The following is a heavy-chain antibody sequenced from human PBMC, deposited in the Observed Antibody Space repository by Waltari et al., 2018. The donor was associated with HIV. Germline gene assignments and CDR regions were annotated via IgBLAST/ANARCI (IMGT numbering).Heavy chain of an antibody. CDR2: IYTSGST. J-gene: IGHJ1*01. CDR1: GGSISSYY. Sequence: QVQLQESGPGLVKPSETLSLTCTVSGGSISSYYWSWIRPPAGKGLEGSGRIYTSGSTNYNPSLKSRVTMSVDTSKNQFSLKLSSVTAADTAVYYCARDGDAIAYDSSGYPREEYFQHWGQGTLVTVSS. D-gene: IGHD3-22*01. V-gene: IGHV4-4*07. CDR3: ARDGDAIAYDSSGYPREEYFQH.